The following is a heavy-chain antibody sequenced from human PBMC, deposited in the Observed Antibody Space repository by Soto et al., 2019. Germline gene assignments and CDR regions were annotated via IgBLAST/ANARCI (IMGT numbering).Heavy chain of an antibody. J-gene: IGHJ4*02. Sequence: SETLSLTCAVYGESFSGYIWTWIRQTPGKGLQWIGQINHSGSAYYNPSLKSRVTISVHTSNSQFSLELSSVTAADTAVYYCARVGYGYSGYDWRFDYWGQGTLVTVS. CDR3: ARVGYGYSGYDWRFDY. CDR1: GESFSGYI. D-gene: IGHD5-12*01. V-gene: IGHV4-34*01. CDR2: INHSGSA.